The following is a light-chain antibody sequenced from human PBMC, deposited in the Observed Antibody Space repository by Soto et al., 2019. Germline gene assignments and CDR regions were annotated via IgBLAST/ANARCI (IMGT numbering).Light chain of an antibody. CDR2: GAS. J-gene: IGKJ1*01. CDR3: QQYNNWTPWT. CDR1: QSVSSN. Sequence: EIVMTQSPATLSVSPGERATLSCRASQSVSSNLAWYQQKPGQAPRLLIYGASTRATGIPARFSGSGSGTEFTLPISSMQSEDFAVYYCQQYNNWTPWTFGQGNKVEIK. V-gene: IGKV3-15*01.